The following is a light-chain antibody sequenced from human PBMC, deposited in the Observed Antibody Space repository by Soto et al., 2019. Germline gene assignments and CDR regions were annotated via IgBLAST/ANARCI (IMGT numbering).Light chain of an antibody. CDR1: QSVSSGY. V-gene: IGKV3-20*01. CDR2: GAS. CDR3: QQYGSSPQT. J-gene: IGKJ1*01. Sequence: EIVLTQSPGTLSLSPGERATLSCRASQSVSSGYLAWYQQKPGQAPSLLIYGASSRATGIPDRFSGSGSGTDFTLTISRLEPEDFAVYYCQQYGSSPQTFGQGTRWIT.